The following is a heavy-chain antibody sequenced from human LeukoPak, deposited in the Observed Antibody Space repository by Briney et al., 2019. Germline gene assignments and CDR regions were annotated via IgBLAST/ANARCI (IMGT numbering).Heavy chain of an antibody. CDR3: ARGEHDYVWGSYRYTGFDY. Sequence: GASVKVSCKPSGYTFTSYYMYWVRQAPGHRREWMGGIIPIFGTANYVQKFQGRVTITADESTRTAYMEMSSLRSEDTAVYYCARGEHDYVWGSYRYTGFDYWGQGTLVTVSS. J-gene: IGHJ4*02. CDR2: IIPIFGTA. CDR1: GYTFTSYY. D-gene: IGHD3-16*02. V-gene: IGHV1-69*13.